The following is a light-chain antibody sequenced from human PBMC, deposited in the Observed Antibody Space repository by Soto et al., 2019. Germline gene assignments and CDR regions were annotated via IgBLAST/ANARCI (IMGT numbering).Light chain of an antibody. CDR2: DAS. CDR1: QSVSSY. V-gene: IGKV3-11*01. J-gene: IGKJ4*01. Sequence: EIVLTQSPATLSLSPGERATLSCRASQSVSSYLAWYQQKPGQAPRLLNYDASNRATGIPARFSGSGSGTDFTLTISSLEPDDFGVYYCQQRNNWPLTFGGGTQVASK. CDR3: QQRNNWPLT.